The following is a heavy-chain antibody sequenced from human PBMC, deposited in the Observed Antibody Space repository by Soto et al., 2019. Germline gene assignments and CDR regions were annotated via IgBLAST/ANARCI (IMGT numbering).Heavy chain of an antibody. J-gene: IGHJ5*02. D-gene: IGHD2-2*01. Sequence: SGPTLVNPTETLTLTCTVSGLSLSKGKLGVSWTRQPPGKALEWLAHIFSSDDKSYSTSLRSRLSISKDTSRSQVVLTMTKLDTTDSSTYYCALINDCSRTACYLASFDPLRQGTLVTVSS. V-gene: IGHV2-26*01. CDR2: IFSSDDK. CDR3: ALINDCSRTACYLASFDP. CDR1: GLSLSKGKLG.